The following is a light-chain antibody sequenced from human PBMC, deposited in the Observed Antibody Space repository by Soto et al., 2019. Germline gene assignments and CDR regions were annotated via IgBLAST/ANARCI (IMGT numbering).Light chain of an antibody. CDR3: QQYGSSLQIT. V-gene: IGKV3-20*01. J-gene: IGKJ5*01. CDR2: GAS. CDR1: QSVSSSY. Sequence: EIVLTQSPGTLSLSPGVRATLSCRASQSVSSSYLAWYQQKPGQAPRLLIYGASSRATGIPDRFSGSGSGTDFTLTISRLEPEDFAVYYCQQYGSSLQITFGQGTRLEIK.